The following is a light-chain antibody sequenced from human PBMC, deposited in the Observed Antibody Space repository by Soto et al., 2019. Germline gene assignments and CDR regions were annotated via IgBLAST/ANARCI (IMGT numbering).Light chain of an antibody. Sequence: EVVLTQSPVTLSLSPGERATLSCRASQSFRGLLAWYQRKPGQAPRLLIYDAYNRATGIPPRFSGSGSGTDFTLTISSLEPEDFAVYYCQQRSDWPWTFGQGTKVDIK. CDR1: QSFRGL. CDR3: QQRSDWPWT. CDR2: DAY. J-gene: IGKJ1*01. V-gene: IGKV3-11*01.